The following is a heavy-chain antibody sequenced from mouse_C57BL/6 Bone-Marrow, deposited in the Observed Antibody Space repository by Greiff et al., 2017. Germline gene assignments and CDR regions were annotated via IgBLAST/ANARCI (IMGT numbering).Heavy chain of an antibody. V-gene: IGHV6-3*01. D-gene: IGHD2-5*01. CDR1: GFTFSNYW. Sequence: EVKVEESGGGLVQPGGSMKLSCVASGFTFSNYWMNWVRQSPEKGLEWVAQIRLKSDNYATHYAEAVKGRFTISRDDSKSSVYLQMNNLRAEDTEIYYCTEWSNYVWYFDVWGTGTTVTVSS. CDR3: TEWSNYVWYFDV. CDR2: IRLKSDNYAT. J-gene: IGHJ1*03.